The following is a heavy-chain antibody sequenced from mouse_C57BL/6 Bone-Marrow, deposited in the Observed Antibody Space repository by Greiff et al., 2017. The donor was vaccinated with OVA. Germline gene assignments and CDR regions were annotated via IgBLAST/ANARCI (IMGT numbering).Heavy chain of an antibody. V-gene: IGHV1-50*01. CDR1: GYTFTSYW. CDR3: ARDSTRWYFDV. Sequence: QVQLQQPGAELVKPGASVKLSCKASGYTFTSYWMQWVKQRPGQGLEWIGEIDPSDSYTNYNQKFKGKATLTVDTSSSTAYMQLSSLTSEDSAVYYCARDSTRWYFDVWGTWTTVTVSS. CDR2: IDPSDSYT. J-gene: IGHJ1*03.